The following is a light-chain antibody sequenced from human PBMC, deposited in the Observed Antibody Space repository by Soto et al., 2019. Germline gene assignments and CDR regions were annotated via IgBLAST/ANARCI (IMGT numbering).Light chain of an antibody. J-gene: IGKJ1*01. CDR1: QSVSSSY. V-gene: IGKV3-20*01. CDR3: QQYGSSPGT. Sequence: IVWTPFTGNLSLSPGERATLSCRASQSVSSSYLAWYQQKPGQAPRLLIYGASSRATGIPDRFSGSGSGTDFTLTIIRLEPEDFVVYYCQQYGSSPGTFGHGTKVDIK. CDR2: GAS.